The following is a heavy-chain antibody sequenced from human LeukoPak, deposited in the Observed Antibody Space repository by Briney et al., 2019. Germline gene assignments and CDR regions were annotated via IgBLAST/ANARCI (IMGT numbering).Heavy chain of an antibody. CDR3: AGLQGRINMVRVFDY. J-gene: IGHJ4*02. V-gene: IGHV4-38-2*02. CDR2: IYHSGST. CDR1: GYSISSGYY. D-gene: IGHD3-10*01. Sequence: SGTLSLTCTVSGYSISSGYYWGWIRQPPGKGLEWIGSIYHSGSTYYNPSLKSRVTISVDTSKNQFSLKLSSVTAADTAVYYCAGLQGRINMVRVFDYWGQGTLVTVSS.